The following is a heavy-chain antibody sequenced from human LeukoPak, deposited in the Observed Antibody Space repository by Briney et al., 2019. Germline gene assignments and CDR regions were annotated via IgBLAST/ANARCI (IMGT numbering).Heavy chain of an antibody. CDR1: GFTFSSNA. J-gene: IGHJ6*02. D-gene: IGHD1-7*01. V-gene: IGHV3-23*01. CDR2: ISGSGGST. CDR3: AKDELVGGTTGYYYYGMDV. Sequence: GGSLRLSCAASGFTFSSNAMSWVRQAPGKGLEWVSVISGSGGSTYYADSVKGRFTISRDNSKNTLYLQMNSLRAEDTAVYYCAKDELVGGTTGYYYYGMDVWGQGTTVTVSS.